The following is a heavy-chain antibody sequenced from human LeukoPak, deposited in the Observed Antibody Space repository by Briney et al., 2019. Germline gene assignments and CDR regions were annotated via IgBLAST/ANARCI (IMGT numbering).Heavy chain of an antibody. CDR3: ARDEGQQLTTNYYYYYMDV. Sequence: ETGGSLRLSCAASGFTFSSYWMSWVRQAPGKGLEWVANIKQDGSEKYYVDSVKGRFTISRDNAKNSLYLQMNSLRAEDTAVYYCARDEGQQLTTNYYYYYMDVWGKGTTVTVSS. V-gene: IGHV3-7*01. J-gene: IGHJ6*03. CDR1: GFTFSSYW. D-gene: IGHD6-13*01. CDR2: IKQDGSEK.